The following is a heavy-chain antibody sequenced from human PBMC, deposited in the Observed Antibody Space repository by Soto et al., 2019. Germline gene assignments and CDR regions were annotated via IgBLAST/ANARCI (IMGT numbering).Heavy chain of an antibody. D-gene: IGHD6-19*01. CDR2: ISYDGSNK. V-gene: IGHV3-30*18. CDR1: GLTFSRYG. J-gene: IGHJ4*02. Sequence: GGGLRVSGAPSGLTFSRYGMHGVRPAPGKGLEWVAVISYDGSNKYYADSVKGRFTISRDNSKNTLYLQMNSLRAEDTAVYYCAKRPAYSSGWYYFDYWGQGTLVTVSS. CDR3: AKRPAYSSGWYYFDY.